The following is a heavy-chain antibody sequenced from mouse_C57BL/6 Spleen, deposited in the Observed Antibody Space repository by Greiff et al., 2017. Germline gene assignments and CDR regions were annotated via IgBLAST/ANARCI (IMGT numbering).Heavy chain of an antibody. Sequence: EVKVVESGGGLVQPKGSLKLSCAASGFSFNTYAMNWVRQAPGKGLEWVARIRSKSNNYATYYADSVKDRFTISRDDSESMLYLQMNNLKTEDTAMYYCVRHEAYYYAMDYWGQGTSVTVSS. CDR1: GFSFNTYA. CDR2: IRSKSNNYAT. CDR3: VRHEAYYYAMDY. V-gene: IGHV10-1*01. J-gene: IGHJ4*01.